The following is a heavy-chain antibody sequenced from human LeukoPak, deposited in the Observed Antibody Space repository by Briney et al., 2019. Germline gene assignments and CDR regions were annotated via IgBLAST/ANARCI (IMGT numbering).Heavy chain of an antibody. CDR2: ISSSSSYI. Sequence: GGSLRLSCAASGFTFSSYSMNWVRQAPEKGLEGVSSISSSSSYIYYADSVKGRFTIARDNSKNTLYFQMNSLRAEDTAVYYCARASLGTMVRGVIRYYYMDVWGKGTAVTISS. V-gene: IGHV3-21*04. CDR1: GFTFSSYS. CDR3: ARASLGTMVRGVIRYYYMDV. D-gene: IGHD3-10*01. J-gene: IGHJ6*03.